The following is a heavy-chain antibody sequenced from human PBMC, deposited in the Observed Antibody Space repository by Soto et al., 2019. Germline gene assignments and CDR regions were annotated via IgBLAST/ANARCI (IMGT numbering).Heavy chain of an antibody. CDR1: GYTFTGDY. J-gene: IGHJ4*02. V-gene: IGHV1-2*02. Sequence: KAACKTSGYTFTGDYMHWVREAPGQGLEWMGWINPNSGGTNYAQKFQGRVTMTRDTSISTAYRELSRLRSDDTAVYYCARFYDSSGQYYAQSYRGQG. CDR2: INPNSGGT. D-gene: IGHD3-22*01. CDR3: ARFYDSSGQYYAQSY.